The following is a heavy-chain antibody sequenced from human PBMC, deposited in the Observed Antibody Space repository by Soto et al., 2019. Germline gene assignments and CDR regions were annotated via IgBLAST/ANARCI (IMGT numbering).Heavy chain of an antibody. D-gene: IGHD4-17*01. CDR2: IYYSGST. J-gene: IGHJ6*02. CDR1: GGSISSYY. CDR3: GRGRRMTTGPTTMGYGMDV. Sequence: SETLSLTCTVSGGSISSYYWSWIRQPPGKGLEWIGYIYYSGSTNYNPSLKSRVTISVDTSKNQFSLKLSSVTAADTAVYYCGRGRRMTTGPTTMGYGMDVWGQGPRVTVSS. V-gene: IGHV4-59*01.